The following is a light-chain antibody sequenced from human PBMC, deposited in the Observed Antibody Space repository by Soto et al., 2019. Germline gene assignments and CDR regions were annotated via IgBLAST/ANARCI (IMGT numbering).Light chain of an antibody. CDR3: SSHTGSTVV. CDR2: DVS. Sequence: QSALTQPASVSGSPGQSITISCTGTSSDVGTYNDVSWYQQHPGKAPKLMIYDVSNRPSGVSNRFSGSKSGNTASLTISGLQAEDEADYYCSSHTGSTVVFGGGTKLTVL. CDR1: SSDVGTYND. V-gene: IGLV2-14*01. J-gene: IGLJ2*01.